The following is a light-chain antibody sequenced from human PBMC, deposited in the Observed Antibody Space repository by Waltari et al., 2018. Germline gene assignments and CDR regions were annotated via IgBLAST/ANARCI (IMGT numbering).Light chain of an antibody. CDR3: MQALQTPWA. V-gene: IGKV2-28*01. J-gene: IGKJ1*01. Sequence: DIVVTQSPLSLPVTPGGPASISCRSSQSLLHSNGYNYLDWYLQKPGQSPQVLIYLGSYRASGVPDRFSGSGSGTDFTLKITRVEAEDVGVYYCMQALQTPWAFGQGTKVEIK. CDR2: LGS. CDR1: QSLLHSNGYNY.